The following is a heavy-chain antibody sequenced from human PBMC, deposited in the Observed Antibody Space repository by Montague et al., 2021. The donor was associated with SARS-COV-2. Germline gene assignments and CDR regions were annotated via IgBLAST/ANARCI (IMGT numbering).Heavy chain of an antibody. J-gene: IGHJ6*02. CDR3: ARRGYSYYYYGMDV. CDR2: INHSGST. D-gene: IGHD5-24*01. V-gene: IGHV4-34*01. CDR1: GGSLSGYY. Sequence: SETLSLTCAVYGGSLSGYYWSWIRQPPGKGLEWIGEINHSGSTNYNPSLKSRVTTSVDTSKNQFSLKLSSVTAADTAVYYCARRGYSYYYYGMDVWGQGTTVTVSS.